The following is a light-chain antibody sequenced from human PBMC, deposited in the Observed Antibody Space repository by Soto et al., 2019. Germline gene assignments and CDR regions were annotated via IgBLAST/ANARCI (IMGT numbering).Light chain of an antibody. Sequence: EIVMTQSPATLSVSPGERATLSCRASQSVSINLAWYQQKPGQAPRLLIYGASTRATGTPARFSGSGSGTEFTLTISSLQSEDLAVYYCQQHNNWPPWTFGQGTKVEI. J-gene: IGKJ1*01. CDR2: GAS. V-gene: IGKV3-15*01. CDR1: QSVSIN. CDR3: QQHNNWPPWT.